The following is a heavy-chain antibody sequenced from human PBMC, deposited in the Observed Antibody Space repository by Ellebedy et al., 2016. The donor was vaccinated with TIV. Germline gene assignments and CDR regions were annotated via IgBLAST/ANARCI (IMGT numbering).Heavy chain of an antibody. Sequence: SVKVSCXASGYTFTSYAISWVRQAPGQGLEWMGGIIPIFGTANYAQKFQGRVTITADESTSTAYMELSSLRSEDTAVYYCARGSMVRGVPQDAFDIWGQGTMVTVSS. V-gene: IGHV1-69*13. CDR1: GYTFTSYA. D-gene: IGHD3-10*01. J-gene: IGHJ3*02. CDR3: ARGSMVRGVPQDAFDI. CDR2: IIPIFGTA.